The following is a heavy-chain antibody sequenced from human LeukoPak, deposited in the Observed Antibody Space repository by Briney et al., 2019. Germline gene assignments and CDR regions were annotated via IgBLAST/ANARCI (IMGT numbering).Heavy chain of an antibody. Sequence: GGSLRLSCAASGFSVSSNYMSWVRQAPGKGLDWVSVFYSGGSTYYADSLKGRFTISRDESKNTLFLQMNSLRAEDTAVYFCARSVVVGTAGIRRAFDIWGQGTMVTVSS. J-gene: IGHJ3*02. V-gene: IGHV3-66*01. CDR3: ARSVVVGTAGIRRAFDI. D-gene: IGHD2-15*01. CDR1: GFSVSSNY. CDR2: FYSGGST.